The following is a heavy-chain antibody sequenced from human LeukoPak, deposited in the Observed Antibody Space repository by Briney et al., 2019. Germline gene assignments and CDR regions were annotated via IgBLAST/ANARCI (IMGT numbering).Heavy chain of an antibody. CDR1: GYSISSGYY. V-gene: IGHV4-38-2*01. D-gene: IGHD2-2*01. Sequence: SETLSLTCAVSGYSISSGYYWGWIRQPPGKGLEGIGSIYHSGSTYYNPSLKSRVTISVDTSKNQFSLKLSSVTAADTAVCYCARHIPTIVVVPAARFDPWGQGTLVTVSS. CDR3: ARHIPTIVVVPAARFDP. J-gene: IGHJ5*02. CDR2: IYHSGST.